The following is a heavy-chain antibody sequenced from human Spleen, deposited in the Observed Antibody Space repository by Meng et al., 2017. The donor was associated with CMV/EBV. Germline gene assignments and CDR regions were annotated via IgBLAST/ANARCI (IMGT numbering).Heavy chain of an antibody. CDR2: ISSSSSYI. V-gene: IGHV3-21*01. J-gene: IGHJ6*02. D-gene: IGHD3-3*01. Sequence: GGSLRLSCAASGFSFRTYAMSWVRQAPGKGLEWVSSISSSSSYIYYADSVKGRFTISRDNAKNSLYLQMNSLRAEDTAVYYCARVADFWSGDKYGMDVWGQGTTVTVSS. CDR1: GFSFRTYA. CDR3: ARVADFWSGDKYGMDV.